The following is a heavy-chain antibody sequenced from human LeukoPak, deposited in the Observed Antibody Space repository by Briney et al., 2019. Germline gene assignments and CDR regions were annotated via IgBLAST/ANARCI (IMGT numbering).Heavy chain of an antibody. V-gene: IGHV3-23*01. J-gene: IGHJ4*02. CDR3: AKGSSAGRPYYFDY. CDR2: ISRTSEYT. Sequence: GGSLRLSCAASGFTFSSYTMSWVRQAPGKGLEWVSAISRTSEYTYHADSVKGRFTISRDNSKNTLYLQMNSLRAEDTAMYYCAKGSSAGRPYYFDYWGQGTLVTVSS. D-gene: IGHD3-10*01. CDR1: GFTFSSYT.